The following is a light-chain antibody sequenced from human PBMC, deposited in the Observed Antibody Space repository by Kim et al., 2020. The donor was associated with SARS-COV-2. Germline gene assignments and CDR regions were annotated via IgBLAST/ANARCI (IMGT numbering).Light chain of an antibody. Sequence: VTTGERDTLTCRASQDMRSNLGWYQQKSGQAPRRVISGAPTTATGIPARFSGSGSGTEFTHPISSLLSEDFAVYYCQQYNDWPLTFGGGTKVDIK. CDR2: GAP. V-gene: IGKV3-15*01. J-gene: IGKJ4*01. CDR3: QQYNDWPLT. CDR1: QDMRSN.